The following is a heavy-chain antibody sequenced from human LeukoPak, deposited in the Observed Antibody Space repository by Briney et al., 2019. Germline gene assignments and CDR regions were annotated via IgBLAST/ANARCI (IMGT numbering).Heavy chain of an antibody. D-gene: IGHD5-18*01. Sequence: GGSLRLSCAASGFTFSSYGMHWVRQAPGKGLEWVAFIRYDGGNKYYADSVKGRFTISRDNSKNTLYLQRNSLRTEDTAVYYCAKGGNGYSYGYFDYWGQGTLVTVSS. CDR3: AKGGNGYSYGYFDY. CDR2: IRYDGGNK. J-gene: IGHJ4*02. CDR1: GFTFSSYG. V-gene: IGHV3-30*02.